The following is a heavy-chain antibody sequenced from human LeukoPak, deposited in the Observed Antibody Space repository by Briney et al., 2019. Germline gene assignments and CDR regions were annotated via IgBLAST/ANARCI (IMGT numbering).Heavy chain of an antibody. V-gene: IGHV4-59*11. Sequence: SETLSLTCSVSDDSFSSHYWTWIRQPPGKGLEWIGYISYIGSTNYNPSLKSRVTISIDTSKNQFSLKLTSVTAADTAVYYCARDLVTVTKGFDIWGQGTMVSVSS. CDR1: DDSFSSHY. D-gene: IGHD4-17*01. J-gene: IGHJ3*02. CDR2: ISYIGST. CDR3: ARDLVTVTKGFDI.